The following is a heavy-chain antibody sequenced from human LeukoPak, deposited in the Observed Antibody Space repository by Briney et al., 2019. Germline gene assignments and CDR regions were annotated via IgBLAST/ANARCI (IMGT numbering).Heavy chain of an antibody. CDR3: TRGPASNRYVSPLDY. J-gene: IGHJ4*02. D-gene: IGHD6-13*01. CDR1: GGSISSTTYY. Sequence: SETLSLTCIVSGGSISSTTYYWGWIRQPPGKRLEWIGSIYYSGNTYYNPSLKSRVTISIDTSKNQFSLKLNSVTAADTAVYYCTRGPASNRYVSPLDYWGQGTLVTVSS. V-gene: IGHV4-39*07. CDR2: IYYSGNT.